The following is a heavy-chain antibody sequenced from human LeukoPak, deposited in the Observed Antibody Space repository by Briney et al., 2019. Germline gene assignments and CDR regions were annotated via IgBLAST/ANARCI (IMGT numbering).Heavy chain of an antibody. CDR3: ARDSRYDAFDI. CDR2: IRYDGSYK. Sequence: GGSLRLSCAASGFTFTSYGMHWVRQAPGKGLDWVAFIRYDGSYKDYADSVKGRFTISRDNSKNTLYLQMNSLRAEDTAVYYCARDSRYDAFDIWGQGTMVTVSS. J-gene: IGHJ3*02. V-gene: IGHV3-30*02. CDR1: GFTFTSYG.